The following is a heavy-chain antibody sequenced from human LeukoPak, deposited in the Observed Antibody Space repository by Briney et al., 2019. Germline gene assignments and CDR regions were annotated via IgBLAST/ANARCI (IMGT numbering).Heavy chain of an antibody. CDR1: GYSFTGYY. CDR2: INPNSGGT. J-gene: IGHJ4*02. D-gene: IGHD2-2*01. Sequence: ASVKVSCKASGYSFTGYYIHWVRQAPGQGLEWMGWINPNSGGTSYAQKFQGRVTMTRDTSISTAYMELSRLRSDDTAVYYCARVGYCSSTSCSYFDYWGQGTLVTVSS. CDR3: ARVGYCSSTSCSYFDY. V-gene: IGHV1-2*02.